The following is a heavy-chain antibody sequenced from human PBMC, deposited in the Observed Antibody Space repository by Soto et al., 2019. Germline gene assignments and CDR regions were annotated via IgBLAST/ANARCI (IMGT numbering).Heavy chain of an antibody. CDR2: IWYDGSNK. V-gene: IGHV3-33*08. D-gene: IGHD1-26*01. CDR1: GFTFSSYG. J-gene: IGHJ3*02. Sequence: GGSLRLSCAASGFTFSSYGMHWVRQAPGKGLEWVAVIWYDGSNKYYADSVKGRFTISRDNSKNTLYLQMNSLRAEDTAVYYCARVSQSGSSYEDACDIWGQGTMVTVSS. CDR3: ARVSQSGSSYEDACDI.